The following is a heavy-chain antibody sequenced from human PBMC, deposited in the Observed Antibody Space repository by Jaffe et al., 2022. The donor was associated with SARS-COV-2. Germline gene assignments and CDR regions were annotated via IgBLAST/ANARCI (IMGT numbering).Heavy chain of an antibody. D-gene: IGHD6-19*01. Sequence: EVQLLESGGGLVQPGGSLRLSCAASGFTFSSYAMSWVRQAPGKGLEWVSAISGSGGSTYYADSVKGRFTISRDNSKNTLYLQMNSLRAEDTAVYYCAKDYHPRPVQAKHEAVALYYFDYWGQGTLVTVSS. J-gene: IGHJ4*02. CDR1: GFTFSSYA. CDR3: AKDYHPRPVQAKHEAVALYYFDY. V-gene: IGHV3-23*01. CDR2: ISGSGGST.